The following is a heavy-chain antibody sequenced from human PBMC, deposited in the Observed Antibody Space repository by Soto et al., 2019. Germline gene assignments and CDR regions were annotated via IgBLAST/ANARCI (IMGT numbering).Heavy chain of an antibody. CDR3: ARDMGFGLSDY. CDR1: GYTLTSYA. CDR2: INAGNGNT. V-gene: IGHV1-3*01. J-gene: IGHJ4*02. D-gene: IGHD3-10*01. Sequence: ASVKVSCKASGYTLTSYAMYWVRQAPGQRLEWMGWINAGNGNTKYSQKFQGRVTITRDTSASTAYMELSSLRSEDTAVYYCARDMGFGLSDYWGQGTLVTVSS.